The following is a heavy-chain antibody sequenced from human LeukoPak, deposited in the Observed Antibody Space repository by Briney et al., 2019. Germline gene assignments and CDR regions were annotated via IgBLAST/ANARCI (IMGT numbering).Heavy chain of an antibody. CDR3: ARIHSSSWYGESGYGMDV. D-gene: IGHD6-13*01. Sequence: GGSLRLSCAASGFTFSSYSMNWVRQAPGKGLGWVSYISSSSSTIYYADSVKGRFTISRDNAKNSLYLQMNSLRAEDTAVYYCARIHSSSWYGESGYGMDVWGQGTTVTVSS. V-gene: IGHV3-48*01. CDR2: ISSSSSTI. J-gene: IGHJ6*02. CDR1: GFTFSSYS.